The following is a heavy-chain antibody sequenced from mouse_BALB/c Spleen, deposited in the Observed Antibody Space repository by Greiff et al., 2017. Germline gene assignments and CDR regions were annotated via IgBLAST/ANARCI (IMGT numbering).Heavy chain of an antibody. D-gene: IGHD2-2*01. CDR3: ASSYGYDGAWCAY. CDR2: INPYNDGT. J-gene: IGHJ3*01. CDR1: GYTFTSYV. Sequence: VQLKESGPELVKPGASVKMSCKASGYTFTSYVMHWVKQKPGQGLEWIGYINPYNDGTKYNEKFKGKATLTSDKSSSTAYMELSSLTSEDSAVYYCASSYGYDGAWCAYGGQGTLVTVSA. V-gene: IGHV1-14*01.